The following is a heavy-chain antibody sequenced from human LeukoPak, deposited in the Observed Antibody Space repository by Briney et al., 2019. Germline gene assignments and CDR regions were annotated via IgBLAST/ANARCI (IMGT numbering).Heavy chain of an antibody. D-gene: IGHD3-10*01. V-gene: IGHV3-23*01. CDR2: ISGSGGST. Sequence: GGSLRLSCAASGFTFSSYAMSWVRQAPGKGLEWVSAISGSGGSTYYADSVKGRFTISRDNSKNTLYLQMNSLRAEDTAVYYCAKAPTYYYGSGSYYGYFDYWGQGTLVTVSS. CDR1: GFTFSSYA. CDR3: AKAPTYYYGSGSYYGYFDY. J-gene: IGHJ4*02.